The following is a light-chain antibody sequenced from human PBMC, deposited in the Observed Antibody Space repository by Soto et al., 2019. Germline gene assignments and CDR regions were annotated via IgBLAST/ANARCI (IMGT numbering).Light chain of an antibody. J-gene: IGKJ5*01. V-gene: IGKV1-8*01. Sequence: AIRMTQSPSSFSASTGDRVTITCRASQGISSYLAWYQQKPGKAPKLLIYAASTLQSGVPSRFSGSGSGTDFTLTISCLQSDDFATYYCQQYYSYPPTFGQGTRLEIK. CDR3: QQYYSYPPT. CDR1: QGISSY. CDR2: AAS.